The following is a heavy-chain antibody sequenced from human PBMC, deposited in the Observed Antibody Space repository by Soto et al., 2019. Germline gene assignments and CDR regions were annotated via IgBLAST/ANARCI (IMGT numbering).Heavy chain of an antibody. D-gene: IGHD6-19*01. Sequence: ASVKVSCKASGYSFTSYYIHWERQAPGQGLEWVGVINASGGATSYAQKVLDRVTMTRDTSTSTVYMELSSLRSDDTAVYYCARGSGWYQVDGYWGQGTTVTVSS. CDR1: GYSFTSYY. V-gene: IGHV1-46*01. J-gene: IGHJ4*02. CDR2: INASGGAT. CDR3: ARGSGWYQVDGY.